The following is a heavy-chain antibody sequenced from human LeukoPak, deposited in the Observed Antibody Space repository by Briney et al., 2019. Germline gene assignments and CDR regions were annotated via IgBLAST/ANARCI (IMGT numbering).Heavy chain of an antibody. Sequence: GGSLRLSCAASGFTFSSYWMHWVRQAPGKGLVWVSRIKSDGSTTTYADSVKGRFTISRHNAKNTLYLQMNSLRAEDTAVYYCARVVDTHFDYWGQGTLVTVSS. CDR3: ARVVDTHFDY. D-gene: IGHD5-18*01. CDR2: IKSDGSTT. J-gene: IGHJ4*02. CDR1: GFTFSSYW. V-gene: IGHV3-74*01.